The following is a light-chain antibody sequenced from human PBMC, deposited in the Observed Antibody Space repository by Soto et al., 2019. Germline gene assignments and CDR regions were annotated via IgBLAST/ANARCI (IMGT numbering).Light chain of an antibody. CDR3: CSYSTSNTHNYV. V-gene: IGLV2-14*01. CDR1: SSDIGGYNY. Sequence: LTQPASVSGAPGQSITVSCTGTSSDIGGYNYVSWYQHHPGKAPQLIIYEVNLRPSGVSDRFSASKSGDTASLTISGLQAGDEADYYCCSYSTSNTHNYVFGTGTKVTVL. J-gene: IGLJ1*01. CDR2: EVN.